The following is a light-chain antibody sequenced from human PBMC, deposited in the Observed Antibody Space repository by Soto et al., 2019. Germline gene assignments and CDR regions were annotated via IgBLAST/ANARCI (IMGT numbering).Light chain of an antibody. Sequence: DIQMTQSPSSLSASVGDRVTITCRASQSISNYLNWYQQKPGKAPKVLMYAASNLQSGVPSRFSGSGSGTEFTLAISSLQPEDFATYYCQQTYSALLTFGGGTKVEVK. J-gene: IGKJ4*01. CDR3: QQTYSALLT. V-gene: IGKV1-39*01. CDR2: AAS. CDR1: QSISNY.